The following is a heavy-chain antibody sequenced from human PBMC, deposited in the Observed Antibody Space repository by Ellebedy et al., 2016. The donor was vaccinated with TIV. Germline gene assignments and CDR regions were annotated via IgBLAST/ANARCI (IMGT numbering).Heavy chain of an antibody. Sequence: PGGSLRLSCAASGFTFTAYGMHWVRQAPGKGLEWVAVISYDGRSEVYSDSVKGRFTVSRDNSKRTLDLEMNSLRVDDTAIYYCTKRRSPNGNYGSGEFDYWGQGTLVTVSS. J-gene: IGHJ4*02. V-gene: IGHV3-30*18. D-gene: IGHD1-7*01. CDR3: TKRRSPNGNYGSGEFDY. CDR2: ISYDGRSE. CDR1: GFTFTAYG.